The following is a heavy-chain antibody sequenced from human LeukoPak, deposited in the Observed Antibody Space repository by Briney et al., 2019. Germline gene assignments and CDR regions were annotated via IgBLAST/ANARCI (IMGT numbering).Heavy chain of an antibody. Sequence: SETLSLTCAVSGGSISSGGYSWSWIRQPPGKGLEWIGYIYHSGSTYYNPSLKSRVTISVDRSKNQFSLKLSSVTAADTAVYYCARGGTGYCSSTSCSYCYYYGMDVWGQGTTVTVSS. J-gene: IGHJ6*02. V-gene: IGHV4-30-2*01. D-gene: IGHD2-2*01. CDR1: GGSISSGGYS. CDR2: IYHSGST. CDR3: ARGGTGYCSSTSCSYCYYYGMDV.